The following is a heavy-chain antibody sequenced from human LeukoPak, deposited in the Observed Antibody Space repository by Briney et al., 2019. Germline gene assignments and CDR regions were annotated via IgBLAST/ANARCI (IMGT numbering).Heavy chain of an antibody. CDR1: GYTFTSYA. V-gene: IGHV1-3*01. CDR2: INAANGNT. D-gene: IGHD6-19*01. J-gene: IGHJ4*02. Sequence: ASVKVSCKASGYTFTSYAMHWVRQAPGQRLEWMGLINAANGNTRYSQTFQDRVTITRDTSASTAYMELSSLRSEDTAVYYCARAYDSGCNYWGQGTLVTVSS. CDR3: ARAYDSGCNY.